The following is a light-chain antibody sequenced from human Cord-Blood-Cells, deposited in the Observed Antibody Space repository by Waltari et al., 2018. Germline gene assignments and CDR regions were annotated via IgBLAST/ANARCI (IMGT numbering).Light chain of an antibody. CDR1: QSLVYSNGNTC. Sequence: DVVMTQSPLSLPVPLGQRASISCRSSQSLVYSNGNTCLNWFQQRPGQSPRSLSYNVSTRESAVIDSFSGSGSCTAVIIQISRVVAEDVGVDYCMQGTNWRSLTFGGGTKVEIK. CDR3: MQGTNWRSLT. V-gene: IGKV2-30*01. J-gene: IGKJ4*01. CDR2: NVS.